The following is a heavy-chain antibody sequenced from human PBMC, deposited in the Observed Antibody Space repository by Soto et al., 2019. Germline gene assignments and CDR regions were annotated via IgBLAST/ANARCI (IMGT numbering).Heavy chain of an antibody. CDR1: GGSFSGYY. J-gene: IGHJ4*02. D-gene: IGHD4-4*01. V-gene: IGHV4-34*01. Sequence: SETLSLTCAVYGGSFSGYYWSWIRQPPGKGLEWIGEINHSGSTNYNPSLKSRVTISVDTSTSTVYMELRSLTSDDTAVYYCARDGVAVTTGISGYWGQGTLVTVSS. CDR2: INHSGST. CDR3: ARDGVAVTTGISGY.